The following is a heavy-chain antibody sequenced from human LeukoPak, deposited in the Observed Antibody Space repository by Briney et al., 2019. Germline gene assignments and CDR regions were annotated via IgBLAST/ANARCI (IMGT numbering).Heavy chain of an antibody. D-gene: IGHD6-13*01. CDR2: IWYDGGNK. CDR3: AKDGDSGSWYSYNYFDH. Sequence: GGSLRLSCAASGFTFSSYGMHWVRQAPGKGLEWVAVIWYDGGNKYYADSVKGRFTISRDNSKNTLYLQMSSLRAEDTAVYYCAKDGDSGSWYSYNYFDHWGQGTLVTVSS. V-gene: IGHV3-33*06. CDR1: GFTFSSYG. J-gene: IGHJ4*02.